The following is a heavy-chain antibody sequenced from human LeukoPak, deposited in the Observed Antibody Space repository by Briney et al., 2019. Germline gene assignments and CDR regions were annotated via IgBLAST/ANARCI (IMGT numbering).Heavy chain of an antibody. V-gene: IGHV1-2*02. CDR1: GYTFTGYY. CDR2: INPNSGGT. Sequence: ASVKVSCKASGYTFTGYYMHWVRQAPGQGLEWMGWINPNSGGTNYAQKFQGRVTMTRDTSISTAYMELSRLRSDDTAIYYCARTTVHPNKFDPWGQGTLVTVSS. CDR3: ARTTVHPNKFDP. J-gene: IGHJ5*02. D-gene: IGHD1-1*01.